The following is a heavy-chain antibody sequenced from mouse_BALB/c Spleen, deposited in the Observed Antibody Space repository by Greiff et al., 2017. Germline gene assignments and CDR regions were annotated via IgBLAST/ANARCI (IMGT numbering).Heavy chain of an antibody. CDR2: ISSGSSTI. J-gene: IGHJ2*01. D-gene: IGHD2-4*01. V-gene: IGHV5-17*02. CDR3: ARLSTMITFDY. Sequence: EVKLMESGGGLVQPGGSRKLSCAASGFTFSSFGMHWVRQAPEKGLEWVAYISSGSSTIYYADTVKGRFTISRDNPKNTLFLQMTSLRSEDTAMYYCARLSTMITFDYWGQGTTLTVSS. CDR1: GFTFSSFG.